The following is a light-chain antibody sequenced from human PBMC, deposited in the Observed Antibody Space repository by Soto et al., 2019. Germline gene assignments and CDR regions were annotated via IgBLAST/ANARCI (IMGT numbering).Light chain of an antibody. CDR1: QSVSGTY. V-gene: IGKV3-20*01. Sequence: DIVLTKSPSTLSLAPGTSAILSCRARQSVSGTYFAWYQHKPVQAPRLLSYGISNRATVIPAGCSGSGSGTHFTLTISRLEPEDVEVYSCQQYGSSPPTFGGGTKMEI. J-gene: IGKJ4*01. CDR2: GIS. CDR3: QQYGSSPPT.